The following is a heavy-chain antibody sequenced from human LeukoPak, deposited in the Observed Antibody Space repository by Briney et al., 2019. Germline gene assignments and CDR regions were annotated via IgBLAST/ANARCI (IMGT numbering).Heavy chain of an antibody. J-gene: IGHJ4*02. CDR1: GFTFSTYA. CDR3: ARAEVGTAYFDS. V-gene: IGHV3-23*01. CDR2: ISGGGYTT. Sequence: PGGSLRLSCVASGFTFSTYAMSWVRQAPGKGLEWVSVISGGGYTTYYADSTKGRFSISRDVSKSTPNLRMDSLRAEDTAVYYCARAEVGTAYFDSWGQGILVTVSS. D-gene: IGHD1-7*01.